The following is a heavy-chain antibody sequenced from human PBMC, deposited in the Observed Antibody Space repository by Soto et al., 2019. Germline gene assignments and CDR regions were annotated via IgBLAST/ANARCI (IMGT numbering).Heavy chain of an antibody. CDR1: GFTFSSYI. J-gene: IGHJ6*02. Sequence: XGSLRTSYASSGFTFSSYIMNWVRQAPGKGLEWVSYISSSSSTIYYADSVKGRFTISRDNAKNSLYLQMNSLRDEDTAVYYCARSQDYDFWSAYLRPYGMDVWGQGTTVTVSS. V-gene: IGHV3-48*02. CDR2: ISSSSSTI. CDR3: ARSQDYDFWSAYLRPYGMDV. D-gene: IGHD3-3*01.